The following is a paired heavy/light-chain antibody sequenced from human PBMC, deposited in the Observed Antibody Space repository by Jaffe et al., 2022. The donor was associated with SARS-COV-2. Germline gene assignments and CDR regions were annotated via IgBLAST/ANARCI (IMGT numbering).Light chain of an antibody. V-gene: IGKV1-39*01. Sequence: DIQMTQSPSSLSASVGDRVTITCRASQSISSYLNWYQQKPGKAPKLLIYAASSLQSGVPSRFSGSGSGTDFTLTISSLQPEDFATYYCQQSYSTPRDTFGQGTKLEIK. CDR1: QSISSY. CDR3: QQSYSTPRDT. J-gene: IGKJ2*01. CDR2: AAS.
Heavy chain of an antibody. CDR1: GGSISSSSYY. V-gene: IGHV4-39*01. D-gene: IGHD6-13*01. CDR2: IYYSGST. CDR3: ARRRYSTVRAAAGNQYYFDY. J-gene: IGHJ4*02. Sequence: QLQLQESGPGLVKPSETLSLTCTVSGGSISSSSYYWGWIRQPPGKGLEWIGSIYYSGSTYYNPSLKSRVTISVDTSKNQFSLKLSSVTAADTAVYYCARRRYSTVRAAAGNQYYFDYWGQGTLVTVSS.